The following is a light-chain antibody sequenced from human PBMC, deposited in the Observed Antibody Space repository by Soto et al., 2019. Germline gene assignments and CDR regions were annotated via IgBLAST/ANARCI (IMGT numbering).Light chain of an antibody. V-gene: IGKV1-27*01. CDR3: QKYHNAVFT. CDR1: QGISSY. J-gene: IGKJ3*01. Sequence: DIQMTQSPSSLSASVGDRVTITCRASQGISSYLAWYQQRPGKVPKLLIYAASTLQSGVPSRFSGSGSGTDFTLTISSLQPEDVATYYCQKYHNAVFTFGPGTKVDIK. CDR2: AAS.